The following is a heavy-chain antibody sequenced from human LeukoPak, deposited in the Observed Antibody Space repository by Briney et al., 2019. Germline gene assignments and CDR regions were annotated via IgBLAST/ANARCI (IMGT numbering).Heavy chain of an antibody. J-gene: IGHJ3*02. CDR1: GFTFSSYA. Sequence: GGSLRLSCAASGFTFSSYAMHWVRQAPGKGPEWVAVISYDGSNKYYADSVKGRFTISRDNSKNTLYLQMNSLRAEDTAAYYCARDRSAFDIWGQGTMVTVSS. CDR3: ARDRSAFDI. CDR2: ISYDGSNK. V-gene: IGHV3-30-3*01.